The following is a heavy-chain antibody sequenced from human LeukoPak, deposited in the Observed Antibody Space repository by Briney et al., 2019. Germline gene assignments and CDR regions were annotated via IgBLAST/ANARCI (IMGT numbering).Heavy chain of an antibody. V-gene: IGHV1-24*01. CDR2: FDPEDGET. D-gene: IGHD3-9*01. CDR3: ARSRGDILTGYSYYYYYYGMDV. J-gene: IGHJ6*02. CDR1: GYTLTELS. Sequence: GASVKVSCKVSGYTLTELSMHWVRQAPGKGLEWMGGFDPEDGETIYAQKFQGRVTITADESTSTAYMELSSLRSEDTAVYYCARSRGDILTGYSYYYYYYGMDVWGQGTTVTVSS.